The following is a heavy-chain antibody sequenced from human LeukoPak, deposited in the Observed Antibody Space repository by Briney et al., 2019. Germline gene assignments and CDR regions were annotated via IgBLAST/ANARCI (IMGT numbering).Heavy chain of an antibody. CDR3: ASGRSSSHS. CDR1: GGSFSGYY. CDR2: TNHSGST. D-gene: IGHD6-13*01. Sequence: TSETLSLTCAVYGGSFSGYYWSWIRQPPGKGLEWIGETNHSGSTNYNPSLKSRVTISVDTSKNQFSLKLSSVTAADTAVYYCASGRSSSHSWGQGTLVTVSS. V-gene: IGHV4-34*01. J-gene: IGHJ4*02.